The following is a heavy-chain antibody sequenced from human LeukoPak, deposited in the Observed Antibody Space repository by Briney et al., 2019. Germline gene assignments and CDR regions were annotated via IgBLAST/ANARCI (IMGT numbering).Heavy chain of an antibody. Sequence: SDTLSLTCTVSGPSVSSYYWSWIRQPPGKGLEWLGYTYYSGSTNYNPSLKSRITISVDTSKNRFSLRLSSVTAADTAVYFCAMGFWYEEYFQHWGQGSLVIVSS. CDR3: AMGFWYEEYFQH. J-gene: IGHJ1*01. CDR2: TYYSGST. V-gene: IGHV4-59*02. CDR1: GPSVSSYY. D-gene: IGHD6-13*01.